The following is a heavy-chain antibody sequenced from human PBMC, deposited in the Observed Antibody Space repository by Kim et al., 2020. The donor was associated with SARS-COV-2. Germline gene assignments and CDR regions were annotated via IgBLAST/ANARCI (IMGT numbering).Heavy chain of an antibody. CDR1: GYTLTELS. J-gene: IGHJ5*02. V-gene: IGHV1-24*01. Sequence: ASVKVSCKVSGYTLTELSMHWVRQAPGKGLEWMGGFDPEDGETIYAQKFQGRVTMTEDTSTDTAYMELSNLRSEDTAVYYCATGTLYDSSGPTRPNWFDPWGQGTLVTVSS. D-gene: IGHD3-22*01. CDR3: ATGTLYDSSGPTRPNWFDP. CDR2: FDPEDGET.